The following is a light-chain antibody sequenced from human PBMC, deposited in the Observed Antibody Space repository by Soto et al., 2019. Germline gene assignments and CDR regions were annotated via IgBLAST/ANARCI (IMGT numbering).Light chain of an antibody. CDR2: KVS. J-gene: IGKJ3*01. Sequence: DVVMTQSPLSLPVTLGQPAAISCRSSQSLVFTDGNTYLSWIHQRPGQSPRRLIYKVSKRDSGGPDRFSGRGAGTDFKLKIRRGEAEDGGGYYCLQNTHWPPAFGPGTKVDIK. CDR3: LQNTHWPPA. V-gene: IGKV2-30*01. CDR1: QSLVFTDGNTY.